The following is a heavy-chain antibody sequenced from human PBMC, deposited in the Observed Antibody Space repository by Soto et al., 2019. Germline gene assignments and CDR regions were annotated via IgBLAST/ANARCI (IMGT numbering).Heavy chain of an antibody. CDR3: AKWSGGYYDTISPQYFQH. J-gene: IGHJ1*01. D-gene: IGHD3-22*01. CDR2: ISGSGGST. Sequence: TGGSLRLSCAASGFTFSSYAMSWVRQAPGKGLEWVSAISGSGGSTYYADSVKGRFTISRDNSKNTLYLQMNSLRAEDTAVYYYAKWSGGYYDTISPQYFQHWGQGTLVTVSS. V-gene: IGHV3-23*01. CDR1: GFTFSSYA.